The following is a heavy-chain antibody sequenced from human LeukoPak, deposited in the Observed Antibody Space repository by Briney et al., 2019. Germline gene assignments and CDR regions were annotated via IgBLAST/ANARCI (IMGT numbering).Heavy chain of an antibody. V-gene: IGHV3-30-3*01. J-gene: IGHJ6*02. D-gene: IGHD3-10*01. CDR1: GFTFSSYA. Sequence: HPGGSLRLSCAASGFTFSSYAMHWVRQAPGKGLEWVAVISYDGSNKYYADSVKGRFTISRDNSKNTLYLQMNSLRAEDTAVYYCARDGTILLWFGELSASLSYYYGMDVWGQGTTVTVSS. CDR2: ISYDGSNK. CDR3: ARDGTILLWFGELSASLSYYYGMDV.